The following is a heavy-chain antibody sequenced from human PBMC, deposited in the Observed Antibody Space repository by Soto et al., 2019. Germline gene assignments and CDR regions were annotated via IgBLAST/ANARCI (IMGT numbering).Heavy chain of an antibody. J-gene: IGHJ6*02. CDR1: GGTFSSYA. CDR2: IIPIFGTA. V-gene: IGHV1-69*13. D-gene: IGHD3-22*01. Sequence: SVKVSCKASGGTFSSYAISWVRQAPGQGLEWMGGIIPIFGTANYAQKFQGRVTITADESTSTAYMELSSLRSEDTAVYYCATYYYDSSGYSLLNYYYYGMDVWGQGTTVTVSS. CDR3: ATYYYDSSGYSLLNYYYYGMDV.